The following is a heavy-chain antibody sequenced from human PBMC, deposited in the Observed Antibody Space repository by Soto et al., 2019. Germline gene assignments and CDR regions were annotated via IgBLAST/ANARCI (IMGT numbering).Heavy chain of an antibody. CDR1: GFTFSSYS. Sequence: PGGSLRLSCAASGFTFSSYSMNWVRQAPGKGLEWVSSISSSSSYIYYADSAKGRFTISRDNAKNSLYLQMNCLRAEDTAVYYCSRVALGDYKGRYYYYGMDVWGQGTTVTVSS. CDR3: SRVALGDYKGRYYYYGMDV. V-gene: IGHV3-21*01. D-gene: IGHD4-17*01. CDR2: ISSSSSYI. J-gene: IGHJ6*02.